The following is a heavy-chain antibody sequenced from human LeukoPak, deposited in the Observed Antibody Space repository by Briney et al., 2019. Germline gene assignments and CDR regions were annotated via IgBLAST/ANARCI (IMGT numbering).Heavy chain of an antibody. V-gene: IGHV4-31*03. CDR2: IFYTGST. J-gene: IGHJ6*03. Sequence: SETLSLTCTVSGGSISSGGYYWSWIRQHPGKGLESIGYIFYTGSTYYNPSLKSRVSIAVDTPKNQVSLRLSSVTAADTAVYYCARVPYNFRDYYYYYMDVWGKGTTVTISS. CDR3: ARVPYNFRDYYYYYMDV. D-gene: IGHD5-24*01. CDR1: GGSISSGGYY.